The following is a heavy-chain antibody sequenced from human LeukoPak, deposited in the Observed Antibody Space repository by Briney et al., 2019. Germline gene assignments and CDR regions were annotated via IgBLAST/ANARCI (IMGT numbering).Heavy chain of an antibody. CDR2: ISSSSSYI. J-gene: IGHJ4*02. Sequence: PGGSLRLSCAASGLTFSSYSMTWVRQAPGKGLEWVSSISSSSSYIYYADSVKGRFTISRDNAKNSLYLQMNSLRAEDTAVYYCARVRYSSRYFDYWGQGTLVTVPS. V-gene: IGHV3-21*01. CDR3: ARVRYSSRYFDY. CDR1: GLTFSSYS. D-gene: IGHD6-13*01.